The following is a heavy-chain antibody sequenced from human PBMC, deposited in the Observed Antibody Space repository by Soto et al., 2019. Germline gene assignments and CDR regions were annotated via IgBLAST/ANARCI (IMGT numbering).Heavy chain of an antibody. CDR1: GGSFSGYY. CDR2: LNESGDT. D-gene: IGHD1-1*01. J-gene: IGHJ4*02. Sequence: QVQLQQWGAGLLQLSETLSLTCAVYGGSFSGYYWSWIRQPPGKGLEWLGELNESGDTNHNPSLKSRVTISVDTSKNQFSLKLRSVTAADTAVYYCARGARNARFLNYWGQGTLVTVSS. CDR3: ARGARNARFLNY. V-gene: IGHV4-34*01.